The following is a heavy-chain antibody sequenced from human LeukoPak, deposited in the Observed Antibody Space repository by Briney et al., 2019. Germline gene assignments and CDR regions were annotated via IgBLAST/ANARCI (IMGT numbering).Heavy chain of an antibody. J-gene: IGHJ3*02. D-gene: IGHD7-27*01. CDR1: GFSISNYY. CDR2: IKQDGSDI. V-gene: IGHV3-7*01. Sequence: GGSLRLSCAASGFSISNYYMTWVRQAPGKGLEWVANIKQDGSDIFYVDSVKGRFTISRDNAKNSLYLQMNNLRAEDTAVYYCARESNWGGDAFDIWGQGTMVTVSS. CDR3: ARESNWGGDAFDI.